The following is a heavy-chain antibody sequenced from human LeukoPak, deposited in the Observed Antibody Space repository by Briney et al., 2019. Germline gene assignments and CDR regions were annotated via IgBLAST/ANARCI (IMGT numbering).Heavy chain of an antibody. J-gene: IGHJ4*02. CDR1: GYTFTSYA. Sequence: ASVKVSCKASGYTFTSYAMNWVRQAPGQGLEWMGWINTNTGNPTYAQGFTGRFIFSLDTSVSTAYLRISSLKAEDTAVYYCARAGYDILTGSPNFDYWGQGTLVTVSS. CDR2: INTNTGNP. V-gene: IGHV7-4-1*02. D-gene: IGHD3-9*01. CDR3: ARAGYDILTGSPNFDY.